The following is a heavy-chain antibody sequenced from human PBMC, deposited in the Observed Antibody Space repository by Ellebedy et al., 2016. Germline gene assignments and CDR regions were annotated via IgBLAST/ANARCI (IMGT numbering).Heavy chain of an antibody. J-gene: IGHJ4*02. CDR2: ISWNSGSI. V-gene: IGHV3-9*01. D-gene: IGHD3-16*01. Sequence: SLKISCAASGFTFDDYAMHWVRQAPGKGLEWVSGISWNSGSIGYVDSVKGRFTISRDNAKNSLYLQMNSLRAEDTAVYYCARSRVWDLYYFDYWGQGTLVTVSS. CDR3: ARSRVWDLYYFDY. CDR1: GFTFDDYA.